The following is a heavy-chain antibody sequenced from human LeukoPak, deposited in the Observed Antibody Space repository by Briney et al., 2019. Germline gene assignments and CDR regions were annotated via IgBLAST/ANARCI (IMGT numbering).Heavy chain of an antibody. CDR1: GFTFSSYA. D-gene: IGHD1-26*01. CDR2: IYTDGSST. CDR3: ARPLSSGSYGY. J-gene: IGHJ4*02. Sequence: GGSLRLSCVASGFTFSSYAMNWVRQAPGKGLVWVSRIYTDGSSTSYADSVKGRFTISRDNAKNTLYLQMNSLRAEDTAVYYCARPLSSGSYGYWGQGTLVTVSS. V-gene: IGHV3-74*01.